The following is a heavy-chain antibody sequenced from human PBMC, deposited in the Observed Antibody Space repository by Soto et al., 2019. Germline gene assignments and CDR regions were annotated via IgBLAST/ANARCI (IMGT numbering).Heavy chain of an antibody. Sequence: GGSLRLSCAASGFTFSNAWMSWVRQAPGKGLEWVGRIKSKTDGGTTDYAAPVEGRFTISRDDSKNTLYLQMNSLKTEDTAAYYCTTVFPYYDFWSGYYTENWFDPWGQGTLVTVSS. V-gene: IGHV3-15*01. J-gene: IGHJ5*02. CDR3: TTVFPYYDFWSGYYTENWFDP. CDR2: IKSKTDGGTT. CDR1: GFTFSNAW. D-gene: IGHD3-3*01.